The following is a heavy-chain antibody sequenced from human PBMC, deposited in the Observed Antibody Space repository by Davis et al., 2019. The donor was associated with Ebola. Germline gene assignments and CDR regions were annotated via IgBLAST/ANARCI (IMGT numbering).Heavy chain of an antibody. CDR3: ARLPHDSSGYYRYYYYGMDV. V-gene: IGHV5-10-1*01. CDR1: GYSLTSYW. CDR2: IDPSDSYT. Sequence: ESLKIPCKGSGYSLTSYWISWVRQMPGKGLEWMGSIDPSDSYTNYSPSFQGHVTISADKSISTAYLQWSSLKASDTAMYYCARLPHDSSGYYRYYYYGMDVWGQGTTVTVSS. D-gene: IGHD3-22*01. J-gene: IGHJ6*02.